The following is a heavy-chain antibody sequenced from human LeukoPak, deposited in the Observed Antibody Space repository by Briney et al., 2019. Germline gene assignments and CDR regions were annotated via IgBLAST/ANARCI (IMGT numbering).Heavy chain of an antibody. D-gene: IGHD2-2*01. V-gene: IGHV4-4*07. J-gene: IGHJ5*02. CDR3: ARDRPLYCSSTSCYRGFDP. Sequence: SETLSLTCTVSGGSISSYYWSWIRQPAGKGLEWIGRIYTSGSTNYNPSLKSRVTMSVDTSKNQFSLKLSSVTAADTAVYYCARDRPLYCSSTSCYRGFDPWGQGILVTVSS. CDR2: IYTSGST. CDR1: GGSISSYY.